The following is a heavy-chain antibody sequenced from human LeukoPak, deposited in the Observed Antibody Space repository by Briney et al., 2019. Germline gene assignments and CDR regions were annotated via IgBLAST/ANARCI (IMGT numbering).Heavy chain of an antibody. CDR2: MKEDGCEK. J-gene: IGHJ4*02. V-gene: IGHV3-7*01. Sequence: TGGPLRLSCAASGCTFSSYCMSWLRQAPGKVLELVANMKEDGCEKYYVDSVKRRSTISRDNVKNSLYLQMNSLRAEDTDVYYCARGVYELDYWGQGTLVTVSS. CDR3: ARGVYELDY. D-gene: IGHD6-6*01. CDR1: GCTFSSYC.